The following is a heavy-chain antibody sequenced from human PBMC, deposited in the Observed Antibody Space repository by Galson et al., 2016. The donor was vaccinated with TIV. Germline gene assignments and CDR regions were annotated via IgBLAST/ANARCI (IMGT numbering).Heavy chain of an antibody. J-gene: IGHJ3*02. CDR2: IFPGDSET. V-gene: IGHV5-51*03. CDR1: GYRSTTNW. D-gene: IGHD3-22*01. Sequence: QSGAEVKKPGESLKISCKTSGYRSTTNWIAWVRQVPGKGLEWMGIIFPGDSETRYSPSFQGQVTISVDKSFSTAYLQLSYLKTSDSAMYYCASLGDSSGSHLTDAFDIWGQGTLITVSS. CDR3: ASLGDSSGSHLTDAFDI.